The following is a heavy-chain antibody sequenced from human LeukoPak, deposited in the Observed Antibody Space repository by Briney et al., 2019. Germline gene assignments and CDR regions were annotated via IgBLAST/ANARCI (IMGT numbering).Heavy chain of an antibody. CDR3: ATLGYSSGWLEVEPFDY. V-gene: IGHV3-30-3*01. CDR1: GFTFSSYP. CDR2: ISNDGSNK. J-gene: IGHJ4*02. Sequence: GGSLRLSCAASGFTFSSYPMHWVRQAPGKGLEWVAVISNDGSNKYYADSVKGRFTISRDNAKNTLYLQMNSLRAEDTAVYYCATLGYSSGWLEVEPFDYWGQGTLVTVSS. D-gene: IGHD6-19*01.